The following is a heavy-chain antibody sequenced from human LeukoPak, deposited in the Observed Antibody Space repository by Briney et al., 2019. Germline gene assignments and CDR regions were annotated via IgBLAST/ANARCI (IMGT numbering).Heavy chain of an antibody. CDR1: GYTFTGYY. CDR3: ARHNSGSYFGYDMDV. Sequence: GASVTLSCTASGYTFTGYYMHWVRQAPGQGHGRMGGINTNSGGENYTQTFQARVTITWDTSISKAYMARSRPRSDDTAVFYCARHNSGSYFGYDMDVRGQGGTVTVSS. D-gene: IGHD1-26*01. CDR2: INTNSGGE. J-gene: IGHJ6*01. V-gene: IGHV1-2*02.